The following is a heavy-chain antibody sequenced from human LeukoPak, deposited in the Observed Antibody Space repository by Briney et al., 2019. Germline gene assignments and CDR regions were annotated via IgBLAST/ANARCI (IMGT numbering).Heavy chain of an antibody. D-gene: IGHD2-21*02. Sequence: GASVKVSCKASGGTLSSFALSWVRQAPGQGLEWMGRIIPILGIANYAQKFQGRVAITADKSTSTAYMELSSLRSEDTAVYYCARDRAVPYCGGDCYSASDYWGQGTLVSVSS. CDR2: IIPILGIA. CDR1: GGTLSSFA. CDR3: ARDRAVPYCGGDCYSASDY. J-gene: IGHJ4*02. V-gene: IGHV1-69*04.